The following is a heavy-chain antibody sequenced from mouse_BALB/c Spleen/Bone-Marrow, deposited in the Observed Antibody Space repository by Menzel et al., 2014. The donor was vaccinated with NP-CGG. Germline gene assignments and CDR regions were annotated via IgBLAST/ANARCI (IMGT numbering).Heavy chain of an antibody. CDR1: GFSLTDYG. D-gene: IGHD2-1*01. J-gene: IGHJ4*01. CDR3: AKRGGGNYESYYAMDY. CDR2: IWRRGST. Sequence: QVQLQQSGPSLVQPSQSLSITCTVSGFSLTDYGVHWVRQSPGKGLEWLGLIWRRGSTDYNPAFMSRLSITKDNSKSQVFFKMNSLQADDTAIYYCAKRGGGNYESYYAMDYWGQGTSVTVSS. V-gene: IGHV2-5-1*01.